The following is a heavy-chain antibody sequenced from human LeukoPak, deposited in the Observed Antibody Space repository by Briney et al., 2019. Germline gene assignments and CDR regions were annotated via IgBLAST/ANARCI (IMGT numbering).Heavy chain of an antibody. J-gene: IGHJ6*03. CDR3: ETSSSATIDYFYDYIDV. CDR2: INHSGNT. CDR1: GGSFSGYY. Sequence: SETLSLTCSVNGGSFSGYYWSWIRQPPGKRLEWIGEINHSGNTNYNPSLKSRVTISGDTSKNQFSLKLSSVTAADTAVYYCETSSSATIDYFYDYIDVWGKGTTVTVSS. D-gene: IGHD2-15*01. V-gene: IGHV4-34*01.